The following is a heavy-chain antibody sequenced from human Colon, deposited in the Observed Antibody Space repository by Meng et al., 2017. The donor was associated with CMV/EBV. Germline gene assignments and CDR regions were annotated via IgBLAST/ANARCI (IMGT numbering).Heavy chain of an antibody. J-gene: IGHJ4*02. CDR1: GFTFSSYA. V-gene: IGHV3-23*03. D-gene: IGHD1-14*01. Sequence: LRLSCAGSGFTFSSYAMGWVRRAPGKGLEWVSIMYGGGSRTYFADSVKGRFTVSRDNSKNRFYLHMNTVRAEDTAVYYCAKETNLAQWGQGTLVTVSS. CDR3: AKETNLAQ. CDR2: MYGGGSRT.